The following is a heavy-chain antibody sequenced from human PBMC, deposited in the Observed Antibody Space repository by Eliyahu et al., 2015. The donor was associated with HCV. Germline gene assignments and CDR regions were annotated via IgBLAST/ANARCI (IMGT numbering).Heavy chain of an antibody. CDR1: GNIFTSYD. J-gene: IGHJ5*02. CDR3: ARLSGDYNWFDP. D-gene: IGHD4-17*01. Sequence: QVQLVQSGAEVKKPGASVKVSCKASGNIFTSYDMHWVRQALGXGLEWMGKINPSDGSRSNAQXFQGRVTMTRDTSTSTVYMELSSLRSEDTAVYYCARLSGDYNWFDPWGQGTLVTVSS. CDR2: INPSDGSR. V-gene: IGHV1-46*01.